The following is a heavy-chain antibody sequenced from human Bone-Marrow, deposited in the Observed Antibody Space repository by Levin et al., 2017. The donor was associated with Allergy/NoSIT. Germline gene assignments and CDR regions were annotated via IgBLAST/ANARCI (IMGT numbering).Heavy chain of an antibody. J-gene: IGHJ4*01. D-gene: IGHD5-24*01. CDR1: GFTFNSYG. Sequence: PGGSLRLSCAASGFTFNSYGMHWVRQAPGKGLEWVAVISYDGSNKYYADSVKGRFTISRDNSKNTLYMQLNSLRAEDTAVYYGAKRSESDRWGIDYWGHGTLVTV. CDR3: AKRSESDRWGIDY. CDR2: ISYDGSNK. V-gene: IGHV3-30*18.